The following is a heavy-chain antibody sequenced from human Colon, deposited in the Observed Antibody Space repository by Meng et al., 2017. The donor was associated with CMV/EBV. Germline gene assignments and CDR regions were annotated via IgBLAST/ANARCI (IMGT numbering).Heavy chain of an antibody. J-gene: IGHJ5*02. CDR2: MNPHSGDT. CDR3: ATSFYGGLP. V-gene: IGHV1-8*01. CDR1: GSAFTSYE. D-gene: IGHD2/OR15-2a*01. Sequence: GSCKASGSAFTSYEINWLRQARGPGPGWMGYMNPHSGDTAYAQKFQGRVTITRNTAINPAYMELSSLRSEDTAVNYCATSFYGGLPWGQGTLVTVSS.